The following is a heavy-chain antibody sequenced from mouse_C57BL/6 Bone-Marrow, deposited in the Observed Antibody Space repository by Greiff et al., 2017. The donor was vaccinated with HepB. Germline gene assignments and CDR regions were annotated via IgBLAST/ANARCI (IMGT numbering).Heavy chain of an antibody. CDR3: AREDYYGSSWFAY. CDR2: IDPNSGGT. Sequence: VKLVESGAELVKPGASVKLSCKASGYTFTSYWMHWVKQRPGRGLEWIGRIDPNSGGTKYNEKFKSKATLTVDKPSSTAYMQLSSLTSEDSAVYDCAREDYYGSSWFAYWGQGTLVTVSA. D-gene: IGHD1-1*01. CDR1: GYTFTSYW. V-gene: IGHV1-72*01. J-gene: IGHJ3*01.